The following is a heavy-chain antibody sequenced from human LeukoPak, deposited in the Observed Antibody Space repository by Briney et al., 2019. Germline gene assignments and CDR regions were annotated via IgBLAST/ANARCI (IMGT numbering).Heavy chain of an antibody. V-gene: IGHV4-34*01. D-gene: IGHD5-12*01. Sequence: PSETLSLTCAVYGGSFSGYYWSWIRQPPGKGPEWIGEINHSGSTYYNPSLKSRVTISVDTSKNQFSLKLSSVTAADTAVYYCARDRGGYSGYDWGLYYFDYWGQGTLVTVSS. CDR1: GGSFSGYY. J-gene: IGHJ4*02. CDR2: INHSGST. CDR3: ARDRGGYSGYDWGLYYFDY.